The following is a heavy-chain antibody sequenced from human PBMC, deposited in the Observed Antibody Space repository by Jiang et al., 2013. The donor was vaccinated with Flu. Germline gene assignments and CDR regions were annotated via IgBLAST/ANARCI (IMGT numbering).Heavy chain of an antibody. CDR3: ARTRYCGSGSPFSAQYYYYYGMDV. J-gene: IGHJ6*02. CDR1: GFTFSSYW. Sequence: GGLVQPGGSLRLSCAASGFTFSSYWMSWVRQAPGKGLEWVANIKQDGSEKYYVDSVKGRFTISRDNAKNSLYLQMNSLRAEDTAVYYCARTRYCGSGSPFSAQYYYYYGMDVWGQGTTVTVSS. D-gene: IGHD3-10*01. V-gene: IGHV3-7*01. CDR2: IKQDGSEK.